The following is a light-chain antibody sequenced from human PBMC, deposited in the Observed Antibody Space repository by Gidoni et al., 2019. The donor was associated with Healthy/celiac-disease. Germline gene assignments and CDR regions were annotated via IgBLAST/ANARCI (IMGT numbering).Light chain of an antibody. V-gene: IGKV1-5*03. J-gene: IGKJ1*01. CDR1: QSISSC. CDR3: QQYYSYSRT. Sequence: DIQMTQSPSTLSASVGDRVTITCRASQSISSCLAWYQQQPGKAPKLLIYKASSFESGVPSRFSGSGSGTEFTLTISSLQPDDFATYYCQQYYSYSRTFGQGTKVEIK. CDR2: KAS.